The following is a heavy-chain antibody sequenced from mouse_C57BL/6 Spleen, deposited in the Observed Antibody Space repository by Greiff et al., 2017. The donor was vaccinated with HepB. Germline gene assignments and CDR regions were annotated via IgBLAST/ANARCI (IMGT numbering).Heavy chain of an antibody. V-gene: IGHV5-4*03. D-gene: IGHD1-2*01. J-gene: IGHJ4*01. Sequence: EVKLQESGGGLVKPGGSLKLSCAASGFTFSSYAMSWVRQTPEKRLEWVATISDGGSYTYYPDNVKGRFTISRDNAKNNLYLQMSHLKSEDTAMFYCARVPYYPYYYAMDYWGQGTSVTVSS. CDR1: GFTFSSYA. CDR2: ISDGGSYT. CDR3: ARVPYYPYYYAMDY.